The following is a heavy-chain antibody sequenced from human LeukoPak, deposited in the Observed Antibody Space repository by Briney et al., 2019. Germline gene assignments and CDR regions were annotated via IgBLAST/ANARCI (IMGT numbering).Heavy chain of an antibody. V-gene: IGHV3-43*02. CDR3: AKHMRRSDYYYVMDV. CDR2: MSGDGGST. CDR1: GFTFDDYA. Sequence: GGSLRLSCAASGFTFDDYAMHWVRQAPGKGLEWVSLMSGDGGSTYYAESVKGRFTISRDNSKNSLYLQMNSLRTEDTALYYCAKHMRRSDYYYVMDVWGQGTTVTVSS. J-gene: IGHJ6*02. D-gene: IGHD3-10*01.